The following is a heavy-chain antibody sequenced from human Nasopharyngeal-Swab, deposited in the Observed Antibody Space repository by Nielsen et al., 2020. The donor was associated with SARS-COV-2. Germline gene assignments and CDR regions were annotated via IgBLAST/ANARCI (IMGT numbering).Heavy chain of an antibody. CDR2: ISYEGSKK. Sequence: GESLKISCEASGFTFNNYGMHWVRQAPGKGLEWVAVISYEGSKKYYVDSVKGRFTISRDYSKNTLFLQMNSLRAEDTAVYYCARDRHCSSTSCYLPWFDPWGQGTLVTVSS. D-gene: IGHD2-2*01. CDR1: GFTFNNYG. V-gene: IGHV3-30*03. CDR3: ARDRHCSSTSCYLPWFDP. J-gene: IGHJ5*02.